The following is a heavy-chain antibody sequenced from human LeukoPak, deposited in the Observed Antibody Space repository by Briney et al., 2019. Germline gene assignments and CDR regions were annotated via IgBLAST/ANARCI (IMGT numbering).Heavy chain of an antibody. J-gene: IGHJ4*02. D-gene: IGHD3-22*01. Sequence: PGGSLRLSCAASGFTFSSYWMHWVRQAPGKGLVWVSRINSDGSSTSYADSVKGRFTISRDNAKNTLYLQMNSLRAEDTAVYYCAREIWRYYYDSGGYQGFDYWGQGTLVTVAS. CDR1: GFTFSSYW. CDR3: AREIWRYYYDSGGYQGFDY. CDR2: INSDGSST. V-gene: IGHV3-74*01.